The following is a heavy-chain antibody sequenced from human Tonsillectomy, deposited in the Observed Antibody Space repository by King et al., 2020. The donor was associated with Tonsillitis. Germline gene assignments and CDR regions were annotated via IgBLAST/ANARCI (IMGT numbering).Heavy chain of an antibody. CDR1: GFTFNTFA. J-gene: IGHJ4*02. V-gene: IGHV3-23*04. D-gene: IGHD5-18*01. CDR3: AKLSAGYTYAADY. Sequence: VQLVESGGGLGQPGGSLRLSCAASGFTFNTFAMSWVRQAPGKGLEWVSVISGSGGSTYYADSVKGRFTISRDNSKNTLYLQMNNLRVDDTAVFYCAKLSAGYTYAADYGGQGTLVTVSS. CDR2: ISGSGGST.